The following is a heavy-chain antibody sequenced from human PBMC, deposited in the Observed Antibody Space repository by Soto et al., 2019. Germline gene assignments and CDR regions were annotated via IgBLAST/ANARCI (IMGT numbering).Heavy chain of an antibody. Sequence: LSLTCAVSGGSISGGNWWSWVRQPPGKGLEWIGEIYHDGSTNYNPPLKSRATISVDKSKNQFSLKLSSVTAADTAVYHCAREEVEYSSSSGPGFDPWGQGTLVTVSS. CDR1: GGSISGGNW. D-gene: IGHD6-6*01. V-gene: IGHV4-4*02. CDR3: AREEVEYSSSSGPGFDP. J-gene: IGHJ5*02. CDR2: IYHDGST.